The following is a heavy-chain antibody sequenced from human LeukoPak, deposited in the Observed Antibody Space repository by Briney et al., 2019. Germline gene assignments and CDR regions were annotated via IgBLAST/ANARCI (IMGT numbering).Heavy chain of an antibody. D-gene: IGHD6-13*01. V-gene: IGHV4-39*07. CDR1: GGSISNNIYY. J-gene: IGHJ4*02. CDR2: IYYSGST. Sequence: SETLSLTCSVSGGSISNNIYYWGWIRQPPGKGLEWIGNIYYSGSTYYDPSLKSRVIISVDTSKNQFSLKMSSVTAADTAVYYCARTGYSSSYYKFRFDYWGQGTLVTVSS. CDR3: ARTGYSSSYYKFRFDY.